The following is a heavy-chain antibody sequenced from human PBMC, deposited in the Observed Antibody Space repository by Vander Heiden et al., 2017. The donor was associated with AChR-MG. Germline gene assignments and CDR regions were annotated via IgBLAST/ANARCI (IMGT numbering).Heavy chain of an antibody. CDR2: ISYDGSNK. CDR3: AREVAVAGIPDY. Sequence: QVQLVESGGGVVQPGRSLGLSCAASGFTFSSYAMHWVRQAPGKGLEWVAVISYDGSNKYYADSVKGRFTISRDNSKNTLYLQMNSLRAEDTAVYYCAREVAVAGIPDYWGQGTLVTVSS. J-gene: IGHJ4*02. V-gene: IGHV3-30-3*01. D-gene: IGHD6-19*01. CDR1: GFTFSSYA.